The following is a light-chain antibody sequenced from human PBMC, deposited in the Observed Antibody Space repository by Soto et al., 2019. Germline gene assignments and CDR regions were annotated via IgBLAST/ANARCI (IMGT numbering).Light chain of an antibody. CDR1: QSISSW. Sequence: DIQMTQSPSTLSASVGDRVTITCRASQSISSWLAWYQQKPGKAPKLLIYEASTLERGVPSRFTGIRSGTEFTLSVSSLQPDDFATYYCQQYNDSFPYTFGQGTKLEIK. V-gene: IGKV1-5*03. CDR2: EAS. CDR3: QQYNDSFPYT. J-gene: IGKJ2*01.